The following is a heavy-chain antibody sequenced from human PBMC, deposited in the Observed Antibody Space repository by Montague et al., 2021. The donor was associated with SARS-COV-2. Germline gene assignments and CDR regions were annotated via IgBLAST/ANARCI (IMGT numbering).Heavy chain of an antibody. CDR1: GDSISSGGYY. CDR2: ISYSGDT. V-gene: IGHV4-31*03. CDR3: ARDSSWPPFDF. J-gene: IGHJ4*02. Sequence: TLSLTCTVSGDSISSGGYYWSWIRQPPGKGLEWIGYISYSGDTYYTPSLKSRITMSVDTSNNQFSLKLRSVTAADTAVYYCARDSSWPPFDFWGQGTLVTVSS.